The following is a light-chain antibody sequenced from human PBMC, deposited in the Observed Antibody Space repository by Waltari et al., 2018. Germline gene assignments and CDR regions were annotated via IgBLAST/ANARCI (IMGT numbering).Light chain of an antibody. CDR3: QQYSSFST. Sequence: DIQMTQSPSTLSASLGDRVTIPCRASQSVGTWLACYQQKPGKAPKLLIYMESSLESGVPSRFSASGSGTDFTLTISSLPPDDFATYSCQQYSSFSTCGQGTKV. CDR1: QSVGTW. J-gene: IGKJ2*01. V-gene: IGKV1-5*03. CDR2: MES.